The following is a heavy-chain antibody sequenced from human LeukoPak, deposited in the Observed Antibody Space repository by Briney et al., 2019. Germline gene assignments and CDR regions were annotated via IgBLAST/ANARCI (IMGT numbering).Heavy chain of an antibody. Sequence: PSETLSLTCTVSGASISVYYWSWIRQPPGKGQEWIGLFSNSGTTNYNPSLRSRVTMSVDTSKNQCSLKLSSVTAADTAVYYYARGSNWGDYWGEGTLVTVSS. V-gene: IGHV4-4*07. CDR2: FSNSGTT. J-gene: IGHJ4*02. CDR1: GASISVYY. CDR3: ARGSNWGDY. D-gene: IGHD7-27*01.